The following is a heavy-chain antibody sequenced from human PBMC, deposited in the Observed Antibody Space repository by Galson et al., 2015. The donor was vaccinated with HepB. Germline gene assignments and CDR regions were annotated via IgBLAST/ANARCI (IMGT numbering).Heavy chain of an antibody. Sequence: SLRLSCAASGFTFSSYGMHWVRQAPGKGLEWVAFIRYDGSNKYYADSVKGRFTISRDNSKNTLYLQMNSLRAEDTAVYYCAKNQDRVGATFDYWGQGTLVTVSS. CDR3: AKNQDRVGATFDY. J-gene: IGHJ4*02. V-gene: IGHV3-30*02. D-gene: IGHD1-26*01. CDR1: GFTFSSYG. CDR2: IRYDGSNK.